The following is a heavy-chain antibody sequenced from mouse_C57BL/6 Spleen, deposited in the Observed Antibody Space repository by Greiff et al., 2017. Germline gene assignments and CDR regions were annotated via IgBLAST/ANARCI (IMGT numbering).Heavy chain of an antibody. CDR3: ARYEDYYAMDY. V-gene: IGHV5-4*01. J-gene: IGHJ4*01. CDR2: ISDGGSYT. D-gene: IGHD2-3*01. CDR1: GFTFSSYA. Sequence: EVQRAESGGGLVKPGGSLKLSCAASGFTFSSYAMSWVRQTPEKRLEWVATISDGGSYTYYPDNVKGRFTISRDNAKNNLYLQMSHLKSEDTAMYYCARYEDYYAMDYWCQGTSVTVSS.